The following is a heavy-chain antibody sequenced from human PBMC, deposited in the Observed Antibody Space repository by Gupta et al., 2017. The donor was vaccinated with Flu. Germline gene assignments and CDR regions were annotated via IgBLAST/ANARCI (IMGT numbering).Heavy chain of an antibody. Sequence: SNFYWGWGRQSPGKGLEWIGNAYFSGSTYYNPSLKGRVAVSVDTSKNEVSLRLTSVTATDSGIYYCARSPVVVRRYWYFDLWGRGALVTVS. D-gene: IGHD3-22*01. CDR1: SNFY. CDR2: AYFSGST. CDR3: ARSPVVVRRYWYFDL. V-gene: IGHV4-39*01. J-gene: IGHJ2*01.